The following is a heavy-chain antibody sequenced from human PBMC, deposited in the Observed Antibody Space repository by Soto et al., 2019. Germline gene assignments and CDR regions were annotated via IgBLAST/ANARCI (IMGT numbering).Heavy chain of an antibody. V-gene: IGHV4-39*07. CDR1: GGSISSSSYY. CDR3: ARVTVVTAISGP. CDR2: INYTGSA. Sequence: PSETLSLTCTVSGGSISSSSYYWGWIRQSPGKGLEWFGSINYTGSANYNPSLKSRVTISVDTSKNQFSLKLSSVTAADTAVYYCARVTVVTAISGPWGQGTLVTVSS. J-gene: IGHJ5*02. D-gene: IGHD2-21*02.